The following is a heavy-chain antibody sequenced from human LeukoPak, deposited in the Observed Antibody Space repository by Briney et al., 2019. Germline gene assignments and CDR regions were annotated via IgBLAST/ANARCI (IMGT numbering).Heavy chain of an antibody. Sequence: SETLSLTCTVSGGSISSYYWDWIRQPPGKGLEWIGSIYYSGSTYYNPSLKSRVTISVDTSKNQFSLKLSSVTAADTAVYYCARRADPGPGDAFDIWGQGTMVTVSS. J-gene: IGHJ3*02. CDR3: ARRADPGPGDAFDI. CDR2: IYYSGST. CDR1: GGSISSYY. D-gene: IGHD1-14*01. V-gene: IGHV4-39*07.